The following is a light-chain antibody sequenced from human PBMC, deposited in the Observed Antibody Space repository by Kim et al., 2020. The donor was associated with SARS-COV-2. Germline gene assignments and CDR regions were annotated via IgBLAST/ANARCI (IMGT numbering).Light chain of an antibody. CDR3: QSADSSVV. Sequence: VSVTPGQTARITCSGDALPKQYAYWYQQTPGQAPLLVIYKDSERPSGIPERFSGSSSGTTVTLTISGVQAEDEADYYCQSADSSVVFGGGTQLTVL. CDR1: ALPKQY. V-gene: IGLV3-25*03. CDR2: KDS. J-gene: IGLJ2*01.